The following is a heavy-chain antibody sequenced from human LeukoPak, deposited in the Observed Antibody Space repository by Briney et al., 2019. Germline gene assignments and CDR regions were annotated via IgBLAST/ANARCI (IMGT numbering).Heavy chain of an antibody. V-gene: IGHV3-11*03. Sequence: GGSLRLSCAASGFTFSDYYMSWIRQAPGKGLEGVSYISDSTTHTNYADSVKGRFTISRDNAKNSLYLQMDSLRTEDTAVYYCARSHSGYSFDSWGQGTLVTVSS. CDR2: ISDSTTHT. CDR3: ARSHSGYSFDS. CDR1: GFTFSDYY. J-gene: IGHJ4*02. D-gene: IGHD5-18*01.